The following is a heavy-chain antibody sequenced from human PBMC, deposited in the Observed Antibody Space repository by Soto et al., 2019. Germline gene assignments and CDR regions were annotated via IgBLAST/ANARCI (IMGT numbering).Heavy chain of an antibody. Sequence: GGSLRLSCAASGFTFGSYWMRWVRQAPGKGLVWVSRINPDGSATNYADSVKGRFTISRDNAKNTLYLQMNSLRAEDTAVFYCGRGGSDSPMAPGYWGQGTLVTVSS. CDR1: GFTFGSYW. CDR3: GRGGSDSPMAPGY. V-gene: IGHV3-74*01. D-gene: IGHD5-18*01. CDR2: INPDGSAT. J-gene: IGHJ4*02.